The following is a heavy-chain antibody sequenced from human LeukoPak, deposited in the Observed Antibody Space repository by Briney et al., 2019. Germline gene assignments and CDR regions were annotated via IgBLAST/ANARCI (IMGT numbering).Heavy chain of an antibody. V-gene: IGHV3-21*01. CDR1: GFTFSSYS. J-gene: IGHJ4*02. D-gene: IGHD3-10*01. CDR3: ARGQPWRRGFGELLPFDY. CDR2: ISSSSSYI. Sequence: PGGSLRLSCAASGFTFSSYSMNWVRQAPGKGLEWVSSISSSSSYIYYADSVKGRFTISRDNAKNSLYLQMNSLRAEDTAVYYCARGQPWRRGFGELLPFDYWGQGTLVTVSS.